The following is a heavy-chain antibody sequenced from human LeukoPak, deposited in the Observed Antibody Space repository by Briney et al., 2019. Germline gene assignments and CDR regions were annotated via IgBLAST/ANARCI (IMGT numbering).Heavy chain of an antibody. CDR2: IGSGGRPI. CDR1: GFSFSSYE. Sequence: GGSLRLSCVASGFSFSSYEMDWVRQAPGKGLEWVSYIGSGGRPIHYADSVKGRFTISRGNSKNTVYLQMNSLRAEDTAVYYCAKTTTGYSSGRYPGWPVDYWGQGTLVTVSS. J-gene: IGHJ4*02. V-gene: IGHV3-48*03. CDR3: AKTTTGYSSGRYPGWPVDY. D-gene: IGHD6-19*01.